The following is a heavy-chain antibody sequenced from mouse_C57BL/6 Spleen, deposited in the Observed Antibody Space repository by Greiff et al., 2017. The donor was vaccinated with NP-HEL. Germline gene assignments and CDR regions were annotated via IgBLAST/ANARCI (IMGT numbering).Heavy chain of an antibody. CDR3: ARQDDYDEGYYFDY. J-gene: IGHJ2*01. V-gene: IGHV5-17*01. Sequence: EVQGVESGGGLVKPGGSLKLSCAASGFTFSDYGMHWVRQAPEKGLEWVAYISSGSSTIYYADTVKGRFTISRDNAKNTLFLQMTSLRSEDTAMYYCARQDDYDEGYYFDYWGQGTTLTVSS. CDR1: GFTFSDYG. D-gene: IGHD2-4*01. CDR2: ISSGSSTI.